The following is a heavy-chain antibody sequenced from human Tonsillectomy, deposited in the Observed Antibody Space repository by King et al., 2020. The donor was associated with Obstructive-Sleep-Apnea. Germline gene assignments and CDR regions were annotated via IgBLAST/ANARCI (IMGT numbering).Heavy chain of an antibody. J-gene: IGHJ3*02. CDR2: IHYSGTI. D-gene: IGHD3-16*01. CDR3: ARRGTPGAFDI. CDR1: GYSISSSNW. V-gene: IGHV4-28*05. Sequence: QLQESGPGLVKPSDTLSLTCAISGYSISSSNWWGWIRQPPGKGLEWIVYIHYSGTIFYNSSLKSRFPLSVDTSKNQFSLRLSSVTSVDTAVYYCARRGTPGAFDIWGQGAMVTVSP.